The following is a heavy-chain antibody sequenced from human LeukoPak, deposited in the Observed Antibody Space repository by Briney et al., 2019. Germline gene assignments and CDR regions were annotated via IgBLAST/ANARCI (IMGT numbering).Heavy chain of an antibody. D-gene: IGHD2-2*01. CDR2: ISFDGSNK. CDR3: ARGRYCTTSSCYSYYHYYNMDV. CDR1: GFTFSSHA. V-gene: IGHV3-30*09. J-gene: IGHJ6*03. Sequence: PGGSLRLSCVASGFTFSSHAMHWVRQAPGKGLEWVAVISFDGSNKYYTGSVKGRFAISRDNSKNTLYLQMNSLGAEDTAVYYCARGRYCTTSSCYSYYHYYNMDVWGKGTTVTVSS.